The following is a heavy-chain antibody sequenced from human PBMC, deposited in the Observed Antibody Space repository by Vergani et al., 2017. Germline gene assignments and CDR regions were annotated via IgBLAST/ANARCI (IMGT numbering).Heavy chain of an antibody. J-gene: IGHJ4*02. D-gene: IGHD3-3*01. CDR2: IRYDGSNK. Sequence: QVQLVESGGGVVQPGGSLRLSCAASGFTFSSYGMHWVRQAPGKGLEWVAFIRYDGSNKYYADSVKGRFTISRDNSKNTLYLQMNRLSAEDTAVYYCAKHRGELLEWLLSIDYWGQGTLVTVSS. CDR1: GFTFSSYG. CDR3: AKHRGELLEWLLSIDY. V-gene: IGHV3-30*02.